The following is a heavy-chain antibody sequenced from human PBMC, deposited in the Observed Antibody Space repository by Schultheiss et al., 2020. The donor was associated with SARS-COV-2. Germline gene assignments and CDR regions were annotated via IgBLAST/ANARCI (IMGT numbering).Heavy chain of an antibody. CDR1: GYTFTGYY. Sequence: ASVKVSCKASGYTFTGYYMHWVRQAPGQGIEWMGWISAYNGNTNYAQKLQGRVTMTTDTSTSTAYMELRSLRSDDTAVYYCARVGQWLAGTDYWGQGTLVTVSS. D-gene: IGHD6-19*01. J-gene: IGHJ4*02. V-gene: IGHV1-18*04. CDR3: ARVGQWLAGTDY. CDR2: ISAYNGNT.